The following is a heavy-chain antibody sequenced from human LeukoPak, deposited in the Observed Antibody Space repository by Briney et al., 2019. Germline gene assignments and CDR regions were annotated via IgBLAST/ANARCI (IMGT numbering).Heavy chain of an antibody. V-gene: IGHV1-69*04. D-gene: IGHD2-15*01. CDR3: AKAATQALYYYYYGMDV. J-gene: IGHJ6*02. CDR1: GVTFSSYA. CDR2: IIPIFGIA. Sequence: SVKVSCKASGVTFSSYAISWVRQAPGQGLEWMGRIIPIFGIANYAQKFQGRVTITADKSTSTAYMELSSLRSEDTAVYYCAKAATQALYYYYYGMDVWGQGTTVTVSS.